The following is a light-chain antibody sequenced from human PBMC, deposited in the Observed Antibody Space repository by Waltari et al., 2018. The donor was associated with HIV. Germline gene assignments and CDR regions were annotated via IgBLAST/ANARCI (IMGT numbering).Light chain of an antibody. CDR2: AAS. CDR3: QQGSSFPPT. CDR1: QGVDRW. J-gene: IGKJ4*01. V-gene: IGKV1-12*01. Sequence: DIQMTQSPSSVSASIGDRVTITCRASQGVDRWLAWYHQKPGKAPKLLIYAASTLQRGVLSRFSGSGSGTDFTLTISTLQPEDFGTYYCQQGSSFPPTFGGGTKVEIK.